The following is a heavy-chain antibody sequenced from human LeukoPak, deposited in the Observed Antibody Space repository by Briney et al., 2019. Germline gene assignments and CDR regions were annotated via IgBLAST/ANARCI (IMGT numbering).Heavy chain of an antibody. CDR1: GFTFSSYA. J-gene: IGHJ4*02. V-gene: IGHV3-30-3*01. CDR2: ISYDGSNK. CDR3: ARDQGPYYDFWSGYYPLVY. Sequence: PGRSLRLSCAASGFTFSSYAMHWVRQAPGKGLEWVAVISYDGSNKYYADSVKGRFTISRDNSKNPLYLQMNSLRAEDTAVYYCARDQGPYYDFWSGYYPLVYWGQGTLVTVSS. D-gene: IGHD3-3*01.